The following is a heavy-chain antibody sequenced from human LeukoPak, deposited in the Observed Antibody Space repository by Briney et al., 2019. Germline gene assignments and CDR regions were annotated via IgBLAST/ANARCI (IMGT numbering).Heavy chain of an antibody. V-gene: IGHV1-8*01. J-gene: IGHJ5*02. Sequence: ASVKVSCKASGYTFTSYDINWVRQATGQGLEWMGWMNPNSGNTGYAQKFQGRVTMTRNTSISTAYMELSSLRSEDTAVYYCARGPTDYNWFVPWGQGTLVTVSS. CDR1: GYTFTSYD. CDR3: ARGPTDYNWFVP. CDR2: MNPNSGNT. D-gene: IGHD1-26*01.